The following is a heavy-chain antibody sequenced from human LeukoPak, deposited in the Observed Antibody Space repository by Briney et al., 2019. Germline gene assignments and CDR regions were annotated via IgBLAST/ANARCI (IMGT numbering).Heavy chain of an antibody. V-gene: IGHV3-30*02. CDR2: IRYDESKT. D-gene: IGHD1-26*01. CDR1: GFTFSSYG. J-gene: IGHJ4*02. Sequence: GGSLRLSCAASGFTFSSYGMHWVRQAPAKGLEWVAFIRYDESKTFSGDSVKGRFTVSRDNSKNTLYLQMNSLRAEDTAVYYCAKSHLPNSYSGTYYCDYWGQGTQVTVSS. CDR3: AKSHLPNSYSGTYYCDY.